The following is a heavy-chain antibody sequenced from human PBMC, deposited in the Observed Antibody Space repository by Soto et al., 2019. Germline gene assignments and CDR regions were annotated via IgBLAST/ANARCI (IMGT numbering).Heavy chain of an antibody. CDR3: ARDHFATLEY. CDR1: GFNFNTYW. V-gene: IGHV3-74*01. CDR2: INSDGSSI. Sequence: EVQLVESGGGLVQPGGSLRLSCAVSGFNFNTYWMHWVRQAPGKGLVWVSRINSDGSSIIYADSVKGRFTISRDNAKNKLYLQMSSLRAEDTAVYYCARDHFATLEYWGQGTLVTASS. J-gene: IGHJ4*02.